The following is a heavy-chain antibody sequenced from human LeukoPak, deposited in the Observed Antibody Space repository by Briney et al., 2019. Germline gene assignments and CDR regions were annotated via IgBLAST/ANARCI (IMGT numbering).Heavy chain of an antibody. CDR2: INAGNGNT. D-gene: IGHD5-12*01. CDR3: ARGLIVATMDY. V-gene: IGHV1-3*01. J-gene: IGHJ4*02. CDR1: GYTFTSYA. Sequence: ASVKVSCTASGYTFTSYAMHWVRQAPGQRLEWMGWINAGNGNTKYSQKFQGRVTITRDTSASTAYMELSSLRSEDTAVYYCARGLIVATMDYWGQGTLVTVSS.